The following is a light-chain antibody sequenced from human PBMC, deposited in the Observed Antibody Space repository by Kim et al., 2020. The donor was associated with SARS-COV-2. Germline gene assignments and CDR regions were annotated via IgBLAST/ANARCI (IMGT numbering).Light chain of an antibody. Sequence: VTISCTGSSSNIGAGYDVYWYQQLPGTAPKLLIYGNSNRPSGVPDRFSGSKSGTSASLAITGLQAEDEADYYCQSYDSSLSGSGVFGTGTKVTVL. V-gene: IGLV1-40*01. CDR3: QSYDSSLSGSGV. J-gene: IGLJ1*01. CDR1: SSNIGAGYD. CDR2: GNS.